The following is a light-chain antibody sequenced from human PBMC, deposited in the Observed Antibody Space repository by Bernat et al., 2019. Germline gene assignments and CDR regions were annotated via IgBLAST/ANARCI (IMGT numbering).Light chain of an antibody. V-gene: IGLV3-21*03. CDR3: QVWDTRRGNWV. Sequence: SYVLTQPPSVSVAPGKMAGISCGGNNIGDKGLNGYQEKPGQAPLLIVYDDKDRPSGNPERFSGSKSGNMATLTISRVEAGDEADFYCQVWDTRRGNWVFGGGTRLTVL. CDR1: NIGDKG. J-gene: IGLJ3*02. CDR2: DDK.